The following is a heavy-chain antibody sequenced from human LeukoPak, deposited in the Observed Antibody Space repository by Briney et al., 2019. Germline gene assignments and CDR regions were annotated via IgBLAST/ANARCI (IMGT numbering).Heavy chain of an antibody. CDR1: GGSVSSGRNY. J-gene: IGHJ6*04. D-gene: IGHD3-9*01. CDR2: IYSTSST. CDR3: AREGTLTGYYADDVYCYGMDG. Sequence: SETLSFTCSFSGGSVSSGRNYWGWIRLPPGKGLECIGYIYSTSSTNSNPYLKSRATISVDMAKIQFSLKLTSVTAADTAVYYCAREGTLTGYYADDVYCYGMDGWGNGTTVIVSS. V-gene: IGHV4-61*01.